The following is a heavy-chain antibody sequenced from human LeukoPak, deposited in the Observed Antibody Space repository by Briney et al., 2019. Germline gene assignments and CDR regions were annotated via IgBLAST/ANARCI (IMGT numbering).Heavy chain of an antibody. J-gene: IGHJ5*02. CDR1: GGSISSSSYY. D-gene: IGHD1-1*01. Sequence: SETLSLTCAVSGGSISSSSYYWGWIRQPPGKGLEWIGSIYYSGTTYYNPSLKSRVTISVDTSKNQFSLKLSSVTAADTAVYYCAGHGTSGTNLNWFDPWGQGTLVTVSS. CDR3: AGHGTSGTNLNWFDP. CDR2: IYYSGTT. V-gene: IGHV4-39*01.